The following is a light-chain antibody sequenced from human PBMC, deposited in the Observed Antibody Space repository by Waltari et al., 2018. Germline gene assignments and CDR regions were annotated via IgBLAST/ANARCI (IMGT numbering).Light chain of an antibody. CDR1: SPHIGAGYD. CDR3: QSYDSSLSGI. V-gene: IGLV1-40*01. CDR2: GNS. J-gene: IGLJ2*01. Sequence: QSVLTQPPSVSGAPGQRVTISCTGSSPHIGAGYDVHWYQQLPGTAPKLLIYGNSNRPSGVPDRFSGSKSGTSASLAITGLQAEDEADYYCQSYDSSLSGIFGGGTKLTVL.